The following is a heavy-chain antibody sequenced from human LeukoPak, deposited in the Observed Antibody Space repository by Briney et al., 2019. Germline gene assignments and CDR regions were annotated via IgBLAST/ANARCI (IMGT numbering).Heavy chain of an antibody. Sequence: PSETLSLTCTVSGGSLSSSSYYWAWIRQPPGKGLEWIGSIHYSGSTYYNPSLKSRVTISVDTSKNQFSLKLSSVTAADTAVYYCATSTLPIVVVTAIPYAFDIWGQGTMVTVSS. CDR1: GGSLSSSSYY. V-gene: IGHV4-39*07. J-gene: IGHJ3*02. D-gene: IGHD2-21*02. CDR2: IHYSGST. CDR3: ATSTLPIVVVTAIPYAFDI.